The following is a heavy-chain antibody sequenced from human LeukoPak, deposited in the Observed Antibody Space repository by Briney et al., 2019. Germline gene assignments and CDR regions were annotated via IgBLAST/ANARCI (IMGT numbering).Heavy chain of an antibody. CDR2: IGSSGRTI. CDR3: AKDGSSWYVYGYYYMDV. J-gene: IGHJ6*03. D-gene: IGHD6-13*01. CDR1: GFTFSDYY. V-gene: IGHV3-11*01. Sequence: GGSLRLSCAASGFTFSDYYMSWIRQAPGKGLEWVSYIGSSGRTIYYADSVKGRFTISRDNSKNSLYLQMNSLRAEDTAVYYCAKDGSSWYVYGYYYMDVWEKGTTVTVSS.